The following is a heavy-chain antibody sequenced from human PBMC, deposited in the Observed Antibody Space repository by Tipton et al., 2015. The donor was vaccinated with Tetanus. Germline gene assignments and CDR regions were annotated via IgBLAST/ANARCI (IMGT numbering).Heavy chain of an antibody. CDR3: GRASGYHYVSGSYYSGEDY. D-gene: IGHD3-10*01. CDR2: ISAYNGDT. Sequence: QVQLVQSGAEVKKPGASVKVSCKTSGYTFSNYGVSWVRQAPGRGLEWMGWISAYNGDTDTAQNLQGRVTMTTDTSTSTASMEVRSLTYDDTAVYYCGRASGYHYVSGSYYSGEDYWGQGTLVTVSS. CDR1: GYTFSNYG. J-gene: IGHJ4*02. V-gene: IGHV1-18*01.